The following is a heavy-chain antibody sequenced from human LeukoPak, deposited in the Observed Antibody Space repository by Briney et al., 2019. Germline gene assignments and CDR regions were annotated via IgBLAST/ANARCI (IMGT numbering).Heavy chain of an antibody. D-gene: IGHD3-16*01. Sequence: GGSLRLSCAASGFTFSSYAMSWVRQAPGKGLVWVSRINIDGSSTNNADSVKGRFTISRDNAKNTLYLQMNSLGAEDTAVYYCAREITTSGGRYFDYWGQGTLVTVSS. CDR3: AREITTSGGRYFDY. J-gene: IGHJ4*02. V-gene: IGHV3-74*01. CDR1: GFTFSSYA. CDR2: INIDGSST.